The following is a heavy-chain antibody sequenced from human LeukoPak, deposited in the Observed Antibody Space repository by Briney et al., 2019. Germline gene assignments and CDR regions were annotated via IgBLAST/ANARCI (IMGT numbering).Heavy chain of an antibody. CDR2: IYYSGST. D-gene: IGHD5-12*01. Sequence: SQTLSLTCTVSGGSISSGGYYWSWIRQHPGKGLEWIGYIYYSGSTYYNPSLKSRVTISVDTSKNQFSLKLSSVTAADTAVYYCAREIRYALYYYYYMDVWGKGTTVTVSS. J-gene: IGHJ6*03. CDR3: AREIRYALYYYYYMDV. V-gene: IGHV4-30-4*08. CDR1: GGSISSGGYY.